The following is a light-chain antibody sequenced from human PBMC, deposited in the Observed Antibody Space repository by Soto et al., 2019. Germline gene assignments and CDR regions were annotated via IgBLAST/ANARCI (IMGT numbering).Light chain of an antibody. V-gene: IGLV2-14*01. CDR2: EDS. CDR1: SSDVGGYNY. J-gene: IGLJ3*02. Sequence: QSALTQPASVSGSPGQSITISCTGASSDVGGYNYVSWYQHHPGKAPKLMIYEDSNRPSGVSNRFSGSKSGNTASLSISGLQAEDAADYYCSSYTTSYTQVFGGGTKLTVL. CDR3: SSYTTSYTQV.